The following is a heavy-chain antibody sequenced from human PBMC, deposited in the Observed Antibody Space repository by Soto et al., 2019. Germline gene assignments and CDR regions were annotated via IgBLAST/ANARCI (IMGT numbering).Heavy chain of an antibody. Sequence: QLQLQESGPGLVKPSETLSLTCTVSGGSISSSSYYLGWILQPPGKGLEWIGSIYYSGSTYYNPSLKSRVTISVDTSKNPFSLKLSSVTAADTAVYYCARHRGKIYYFDYGGQGTLVTVSS. CDR3: ARHRGKIYYFDY. V-gene: IGHV4-39*01. CDR2: IYYSGST. CDR1: GGSISSSSYY. D-gene: IGHD3-16*01. J-gene: IGHJ4*02.